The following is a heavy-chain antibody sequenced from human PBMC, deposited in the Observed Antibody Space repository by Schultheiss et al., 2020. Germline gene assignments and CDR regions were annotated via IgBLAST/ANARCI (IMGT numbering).Heavy chain of an antibody. CDR3: ARDDYIWGSYRYDY. V-gene: IGHV1-2*02. J-gene: IGHJ4*02. CDR1: GGTFSSYA. D-gene: IGHD3-16*02. CDR2: IIPNSGGT. Sequence: ASVKVSCKASGGTFSSYAISWVRQAPGQGLEWMGGIIPNSGGTNYAQKFQGRVTMTRDTSISTAYMELSRLRSDDTAVYYCARDDYIWGSYRYDYWGQGTLVTVSS.